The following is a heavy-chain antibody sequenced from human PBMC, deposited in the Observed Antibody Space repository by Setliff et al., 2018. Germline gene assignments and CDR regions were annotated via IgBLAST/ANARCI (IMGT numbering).Heavy chain of an antibody. J-gene: IGHJ3*02. CDR3: ARTPRGGNSAFDI. V-gene: IGHV4-4*02. Sequence: PQPPGMRLEWIGEVYHNENTNYNASLKSRVTISVDRSKDQFSLRLTSVTAADTAVYYCARTPRGGNSAFDIWGQGTMVTVSS. CDR2: VYHNENT. D-gene: IGHD2-21*02.